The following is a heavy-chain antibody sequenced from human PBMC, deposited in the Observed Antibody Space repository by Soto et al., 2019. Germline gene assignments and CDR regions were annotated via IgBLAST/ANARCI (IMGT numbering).Heavy chain of an antibody. CDR1: GDSVSSYSAA. CDR2: TYYRSRFFS. V-gene: IGHV6-1*02. D-gene: IGHD3-10*01. Sequence: QVQLQQSGPGLVKPSQTLSLTCAISGDSVSSYSAAWNWIRQSPSGGLEWLGRTYYRSRFFSDYAESVKSRIIINPDTSKIQFSLQLKSVTPEDTAVYCCVRDRYSSSGWFDPWGQGTPVTVSS. CDR3: VRDRYSSSGWFDP. J-gene: IGHJ5*02.